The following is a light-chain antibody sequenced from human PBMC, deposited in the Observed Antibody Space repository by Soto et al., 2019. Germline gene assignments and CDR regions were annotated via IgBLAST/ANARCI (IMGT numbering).Light chain of an antibody. V-gene: IGLV1-51*01. CDR2: DNN. CDR1: SSNIGNNY. CDR3: GTWDSSLSAVV. Sequence: VLTQPPSVSAAPGQKVTISCSGSSSNIGNNYVSWYQQLPGTAPKLLIYDNNKRPSGIPDRFSGSKSGTSATLGSTGLQTGDEAEYYCGTWDSSLSAVVFGGGTQRTVL. J-gene: IGLJ2*01.